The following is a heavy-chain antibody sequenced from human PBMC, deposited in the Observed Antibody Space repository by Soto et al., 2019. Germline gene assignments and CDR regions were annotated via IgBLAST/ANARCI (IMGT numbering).Heavy chain of an antibody. V-gene: IGHV5-51*01. CDR1: GYSFTSYW. J-gene: IGHJ6*02. CDR2: IYPGDSDT. CDR3: ARRHGNGTRNYYWLGYYGMDV. Sequence: RGESLKISCKGSGYSFTSYWIGWVRQMPGKGLEWMGIIYPGDSDTRYSPSFQGQVTISADKSISTAYLQWSSLKASDTAMYYCARRHGNGTRNYYWLGYYGMDVWGQGTTVTVSS. D-gene: IGHD3-22*01.